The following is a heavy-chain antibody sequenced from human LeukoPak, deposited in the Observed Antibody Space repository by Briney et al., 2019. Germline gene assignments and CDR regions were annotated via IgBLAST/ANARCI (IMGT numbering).Heavy chain of an antibody. CDR1: GFSFANYA. J-gene: IGHJ4*02. CDR2: ISGTGDST. Sequence: GGSLRLSCAASGFSFANYAMSWVRQDPGKGLEWVSGISGTGDSTYYADSVKGRFTISRDNSKNTLYLQMNSLRAEDTAVYYCAKDQGDIVVVPAAQGHWGQGTLVTVSS. D-gene: IGHD2-2*01. CDR3: AKDQGDIVVVPAAQGH. V-gene: IGHV3-23*01.